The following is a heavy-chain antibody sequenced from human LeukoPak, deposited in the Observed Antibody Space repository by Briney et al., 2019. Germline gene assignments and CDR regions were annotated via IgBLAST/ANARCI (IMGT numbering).Heavy chain of an antibody. CDR2: ISGSGGST. Sequence: GGSLRLSCAASGFTFSSYAMSWVRQAPGKGLEWVSAISGSGGSTYYADSVKGRFTISRDNSKNTLYLQMNSLRAEDTAVYYCAKSITVVTYYDFWSGYSGPWGQGTLVTVSS. CDR3: AKSITVVTYYDFWSGYSGP. J-gene: IGHJ5*02. CDR1: GFTFSSYA. D-gene: IGHD3-3*01. V-gene: IGHV3-23*01.